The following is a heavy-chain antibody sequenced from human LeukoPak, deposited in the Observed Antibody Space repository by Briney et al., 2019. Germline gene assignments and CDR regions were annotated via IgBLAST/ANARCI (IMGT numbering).Heavy chain of an antibody. V-gene: IGHV3-48*04. CDR1: GFTFSSYS. CDR3: ARVVGYYDSSGYYYDGMDV. J-gene: IGHJ6*02. D-gene: IGHD3-22*01. Sequence: GGSLRLSCAASGFTFSSYSMNWVRQAPGKGLEWVSYISSSGSTIYYADSVKGRFTISRDNAKNSLYLQMNSLRAEDTAVYYCARVVGYYDSSGYYYDGMDVWGQGTTVTVSS. CDR2: ISSSGSTI.